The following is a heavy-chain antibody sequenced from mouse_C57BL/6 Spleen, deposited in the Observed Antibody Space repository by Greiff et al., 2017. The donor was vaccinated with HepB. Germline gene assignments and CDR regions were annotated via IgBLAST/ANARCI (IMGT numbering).Heavy chain of an antibody. CDR2: IDPENGDT. CDR3: TTGGSWFAY. Sequence: EVQLQQSGAELVRPGASVKLSCTASGFNIKDDYMHWVKQRPEQGLEWIGWIDPENGDTEYASKFQGKATITADTSSNTAYLQLSSLTSEDTAVSYCTTGGSWFAYWGQGTLVTVSA. J-gene: IGHJ3*01. V-gene: IGHV14-4*01. CDR1: GFNIKDDY. D-gene: IGHD3-1*01.